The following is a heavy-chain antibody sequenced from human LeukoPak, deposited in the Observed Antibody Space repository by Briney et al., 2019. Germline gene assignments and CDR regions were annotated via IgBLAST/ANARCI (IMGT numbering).Heavy chain of an antibody. V-gene: IGHV3-30*03. CDR3: ARGRWLQARGPSFDY. CDR2: ISYDGSNK. J-gene: IGHJ4*02. D-gene: IGHD5-24*01. Sequence: GGSLRLPCAASGFTFSSYGMHWVRQAPGKGLEWVAVISYDGSNKYYADSVKGRFTISRDNSKNTLYLQMNSLRAEDTAVYYCARGRWLQARGPSFDYWGQGTLVTVSS. CDR1: GFTFSSYG.